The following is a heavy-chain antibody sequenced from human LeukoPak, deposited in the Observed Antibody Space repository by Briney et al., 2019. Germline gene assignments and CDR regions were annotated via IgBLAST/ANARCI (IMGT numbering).Heavy chain of an antibody. Sequence: GGSLRLSCAASGFTVSSNYMSWVRQAPGRGLEWVSVIYSGGSTYYADSVKGRFTISRDNSKNTLYLQMNSLRAEGTAVYYCARSSDYVWGSYRSHFDYWGQGTLVTVSS. CDR2: IYSGGST. D-gene: IGHD3-16*02. V-gene: IGHV3-53*01. CDR1: GFTVSSNY. CDR3: ARSSDYVWGSYRSHFDY. J-gene: IGHJ4*02.